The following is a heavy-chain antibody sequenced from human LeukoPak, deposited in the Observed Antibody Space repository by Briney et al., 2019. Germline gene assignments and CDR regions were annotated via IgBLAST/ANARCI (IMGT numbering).Heavy chain of an antibody. CDR3: ARVPYYYDSSGYYYDY. CDR2: IYYSGST. V-gene: IGHV4-31*03. J-gene: IGHJ4*02. Sequence: PSETLSLTCTVSGGSISSGGYYWSWIRQHPGRGLEWIGYIYYSGSTYYNPSLKSRVTISVDTSKNQFSLKLSSVTAADTAVYYCARVPYYYDSSGYYYDYWGQGTLVTVSS. CDR1: GGSISSGGYY. D-gene: IGHD3-22*01.